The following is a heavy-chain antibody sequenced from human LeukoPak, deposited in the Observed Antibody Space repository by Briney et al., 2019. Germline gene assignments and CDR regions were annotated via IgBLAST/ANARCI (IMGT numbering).Heavy chain of an antibody. Sequence: ASVKVSCKASGGTFSSYAISWVRQAPGQGLEWKGGIVPIFGTANYAQKFQGRVTITADESTSTAYMELSSLRSEDTAVYYCAREVYDYVWGSYRYLDYWGQGTLVTVSS. CDR2: IVPIFGTA. J-gene: IGHJ4*02. V-gene: IGHV1-69*13. CDR3: AREVYDYVWGSYRYLDY. CDR1: GGTFSSYA. D-gene: IGHD3-16*02.